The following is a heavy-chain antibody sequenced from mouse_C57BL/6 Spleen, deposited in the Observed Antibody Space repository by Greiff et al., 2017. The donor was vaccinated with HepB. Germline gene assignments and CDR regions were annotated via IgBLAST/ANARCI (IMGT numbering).Heavy chain of an antibody. Sequence: QVQLKESGAELVKPGASVTISCKASGYAFSSYWMYWVKRRPGKGLEWIGQLYPGDGDTNYNGKFKGKATLTPDKSSSKAYMQFSSLTSEDSAVYVCARRVGPDYWGQGTTLTVSS. CDR2: LYPGDGDT. J-gene: IGHJ2*01. V-gene: IGHV1-80*01. CDR3: ARRVGPDY. CDR1: GYAFSSYW.